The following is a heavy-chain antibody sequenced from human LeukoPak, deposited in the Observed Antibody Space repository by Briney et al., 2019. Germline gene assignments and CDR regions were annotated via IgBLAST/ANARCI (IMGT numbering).Heavy chain of an antibody. CDR3: AKGYCGGDCPFDY. CDR2: IWYDGSNK. D-gene: IGHD2-21*01. J-gene: IGHJ4*02. V-gene: IGHV3-30*02. Sequence: GGSLRLSCAASGFTFSSYGMHWVRQAPGKGLEWVAVIWYDGSNKYYADSVKGRFTISRDNSKTTQYLQMNSLRAEDTAVYYCAKGYCGGDCPFDYWGQGTLVTVSS. CDR1: GFTFSSYG.